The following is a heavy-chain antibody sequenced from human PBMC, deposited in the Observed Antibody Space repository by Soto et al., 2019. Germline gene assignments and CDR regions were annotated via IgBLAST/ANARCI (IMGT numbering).Heavy chain of an antibody. J-gene: IGHJ6*02. V-gene: IGHV4-59*01. CDR2: ISDGWST. Sequence: SETLSLTCNVSGGSIYTYYWNWIRPSPGTGLEWNGYISDGWSTNYNPSLKSRVTISVDTSTKQVSLKLSSVSAPDTARYFCAGYCCSSICPEDHYFALGVWGQGTTVTVSS. CDR3: AGYCCSSICPEDHYFALGV. CDR1: GGSIYTYY. D-gene: IGHD2-2*01.